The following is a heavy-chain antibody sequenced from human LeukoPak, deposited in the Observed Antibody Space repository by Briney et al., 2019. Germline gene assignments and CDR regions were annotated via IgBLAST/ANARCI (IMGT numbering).Heavy chain of an antibody. Sequence: ASVKFSCKASGYTFTSYGISWVRQAPGQGLEWMGWISAYNGNTNYAQKLQGRVTMTTDTSTSTAYMELRSLRSDDTAVYYCARTDYTWIQLWLRSDYYYYYMDVWGKGTTVPVSS. V-gene: IGHV1-18*01. CDR3: ARTDYTWIQLWLRSDYYYYYMDV. CDR1: GYTFTSYG. J-gene: IGHJ6*03. D-gene: IGHD5-18*01. CDR2: ISAYNGNT.